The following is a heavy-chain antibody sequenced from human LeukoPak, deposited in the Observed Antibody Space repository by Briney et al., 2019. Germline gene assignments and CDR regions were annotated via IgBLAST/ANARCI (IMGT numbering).Heavy chain of an antibody. V-gene: IGHV4-34*01. Sequence: SETLSLTCAVYGGSFSGYYWSWIRQPPGKGLEWIGEINHSGSTNYNPSLTSLVTISVDTSKNQFSLKLSSVTAADTAVYYCARVGGGELYWNWGQGTLVTVSS. D-gene: IGHD2-8*02. CDR2: INHSGST. CDR1: GGSFSGYY. CDR3: ARVGGGELYWN. J-gene: IGHJ4*02.